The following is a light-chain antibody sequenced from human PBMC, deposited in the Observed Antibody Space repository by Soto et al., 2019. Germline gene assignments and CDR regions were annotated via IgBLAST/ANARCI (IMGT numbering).Light chain of an antibody. Sequence: EIVMTQSPATLSVSPGERATLSCRASQSVNSNLAWYQQKPGQAPRLLIYDASNTATGIPARFSGSGSGTDFTLTISSLEPEDFAVYYCQQRSNWTLAFGGGTKVDIK. V-gene: IGKV3-11*01. CDR1: QSVNSN. J-gene: IGKJ4*01. CDR2: DAS. CDR3: QQRSNWTLA.